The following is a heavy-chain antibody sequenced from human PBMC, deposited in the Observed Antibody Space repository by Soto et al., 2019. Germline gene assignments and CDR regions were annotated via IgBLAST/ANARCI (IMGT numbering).Heavy chain of an antibody. CDR1: GFTFSSYA. J-gene: IGHJ6*02. V-gene: IGHV3-23*01. Sequence: SGGSLRLSCAASGFTFSSYAMSWVRQAPGKGLEWVSAISGSGGSTYYADSVKGRFTVSRDNSKNTLYLQMNSLRAEDTAVYYCAKPLRDDYYYYGMDVWGQGTTVTVSS. CDR2: ISGSGGST. CDR3: AKPLRDDYYYYGMDV. D-gene: IGHD3-3*01.